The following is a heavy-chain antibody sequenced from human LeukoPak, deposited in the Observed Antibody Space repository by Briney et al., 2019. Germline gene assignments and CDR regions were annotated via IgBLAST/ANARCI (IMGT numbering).Heavy chain of an antibody. CDR1: GFSFSDAW. D-gene: IGHD4-17*01. V-gene: IGHV3-15*07. Sequence: GGSIRLSCAASGFSFSDAWMNWVRQAPGKGLEWVGRIKSKADGGTTDYAVPVKGRFTISRDDSKNTLYLQMNSLKTEDTAVYYCTTDRGDYGIPYWGQGTLVTVSS. CDR2: IKSKADGGTT. J-gene: IGHJ4*02. CDR3: TTDRGDYGIPY.